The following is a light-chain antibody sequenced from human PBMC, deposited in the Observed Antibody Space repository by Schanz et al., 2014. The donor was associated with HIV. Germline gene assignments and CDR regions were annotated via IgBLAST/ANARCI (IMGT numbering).Light chain of an antibody. CDR3: CSYTTTSTYV. Sequence: QSVLTQPASVSGSPGQSITISCTGTSSDVGGYNYVSWYQQHPGKAPKLMIYDVSSRPSGVSDHFSGSKSGNTASLTISGLQAEDEADYYCCSYTTTSTYVFGAGTKLTVL. CDR1: SSDVGGYNY. V-gene: IGLV2-14*01. J-gene: IGLJ1*01. CDR2: DVS.